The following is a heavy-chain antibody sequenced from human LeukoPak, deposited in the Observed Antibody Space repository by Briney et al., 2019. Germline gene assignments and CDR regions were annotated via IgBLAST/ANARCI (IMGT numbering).Heavy chain of an antibody. V-gene: IGHV3-30*02. J-gene: IGHJ4*02. CDR2: IRYNGNNQ. CDR1: GFTFNNYG. Sequence: GGSLRLSCAASGFTFNNYGMHWVRQAPGKGLEWVAFIRYNGNNQYYADSVKGRFTISRDNSKNTLYLQMNSLRAEDTAVYYCAAGITMVRGVITPPHYFDYWGQGTLVTVSS. D-gene: IGHD3-10*01. CDR3: AAGITMVRGVITPPHYFDY.